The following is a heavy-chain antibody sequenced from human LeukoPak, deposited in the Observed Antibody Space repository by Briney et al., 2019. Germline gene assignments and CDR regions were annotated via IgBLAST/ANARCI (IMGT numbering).Heavy chain of an antibody. Sequence: ASVKVSCKASGYTFTSYDINWVRQATGQGLEWMGWMNPNSGNTGYAQKFQGRVTITRNTSISTAYMELSSLRSGDTAVYYCARGRRVVGATKDAFDIWGQGTMVTVSS. CDR1: GYTFTSYD. D-gene: IGHD1-26*01. CDR3: ARGRRVVGATKDAFDI. V-gene: IGHV1-8*03. J-gene: IGHJ3*02. CDR2: MNPNSGNT.